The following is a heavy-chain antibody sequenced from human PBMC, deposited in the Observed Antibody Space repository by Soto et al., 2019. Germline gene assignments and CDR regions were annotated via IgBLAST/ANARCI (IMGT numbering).Heavy chain of an antibody. CDR2: ISYDGSNK. CDR3: ARARTSSIASYYYYGMDV. Sequence: GGSLRLSCAASGFTFSSYGMHWVRQAPGKGLEWVAVISYDGSNKYYADSVKGRFTISRDNSKNTLYLQMNSLRAEDTAVNYCARARTSSIASYYYYGMDVWGQGTTVPVSS. J-gene: IGHJ6*02. CDR1: GFTFSSYG. D-gene: IGHD6-6*01. V-gene: IGHV3-30*03.